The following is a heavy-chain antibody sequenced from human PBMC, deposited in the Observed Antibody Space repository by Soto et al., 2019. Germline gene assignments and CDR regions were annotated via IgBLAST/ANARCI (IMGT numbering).Heavy chain of an antibody. J-gene: IGHJ4*02. CDR1: GCSISSYY. D-gene: IGHD6-13*01. CDR2: IFYIGST. V-gene: IGHV4-59*08. CDR3: ARLPYSSSWYFDY. Sequence: SETLSLTCTVSGCSISSYYWSWIRQPPGKGLEWIGYIFYIGSTNYNPSLKSRVTISVDASKNHFSLKLTSVTAADTAVYYCARLPYSSSWYFDYWGQGILVTVSS.